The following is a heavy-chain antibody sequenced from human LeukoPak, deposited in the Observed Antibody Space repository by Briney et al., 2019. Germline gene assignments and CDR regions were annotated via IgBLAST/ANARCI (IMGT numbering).Heavy chain of an antibody. D-gene: IGHD2-8*01. CDR2: INPNSGGT. CDR3: ARLGVEDY. CDR1: GYTFTGKY. J-gene: IGHJ4*02. V-gene: IGHV1-2*02. Sequence: ASVKVSCKASGYTFTGKYMYWVRQAPGQGLEWMGWINPNSGGTNYQGRVTMTRDTSISTAYMEVSRLRYDDTAVYYCARLGVEDYWGQGTLVTVSS.